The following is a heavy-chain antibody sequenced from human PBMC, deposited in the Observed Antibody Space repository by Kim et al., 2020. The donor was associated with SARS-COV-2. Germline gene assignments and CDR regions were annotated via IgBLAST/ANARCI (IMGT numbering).Heavy chain of an antibody. CDR1: GFTFSSYA. J-gene: IGHJ5*02. CDR3: SIAAAGTVGTA. V-gene: IGHV3-23*03. Sequence: GVSLRLSCAASGFTFSSYAMSWVRQAPGKGLEWVSVIYSGGSSTYYADSVKGRFTFSRDNSKNTLFLQMNSLRAEDTDVYYCSIAAAGTVGTAWCQGTL. D-gene: IGHD6-13*01. CDR2: IYSGGSST.